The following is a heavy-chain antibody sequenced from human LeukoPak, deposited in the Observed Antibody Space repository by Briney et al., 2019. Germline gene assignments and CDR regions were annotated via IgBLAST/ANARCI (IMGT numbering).Heavy chain of an antibody. V-gene: IGHV3-30*02. J-gene: IGHJ4*02. D-gene: IGHD3-22*01. Sequence: GGSLRLSCAASGFTFSSYGMHWVRQAPGKGLEWVAFIRYDGSNKYYADSVKGRFTISRDNSKNTLYLQMNSLRAEDTAVYYCAKDLGDYYDSSGYPDYWGQGTLVTVSS. CDR1: GFTFSSYG. CDR3: AKDLGDYYDSSGYPDY. CDR2: IRYDGSNK.